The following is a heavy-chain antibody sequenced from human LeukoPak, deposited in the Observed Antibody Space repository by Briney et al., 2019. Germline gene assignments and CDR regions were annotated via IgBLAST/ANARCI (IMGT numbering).Heavy chain of an antibody. Sequence: GGSLRLSCAASGFTFSSYAMSWVRQAPGKGLEWVSVISGSDGRTYYADSVKGRFTISRDNSKNTLYLQLNSLRAEDTAIYYCAKSDPPAYDSRSIPLDYWGQGTLVTVSS. CDR3: AKSDPPAYDSRSIPLDY. CDR1: GFTFSSYA. CDR2: ISGSDGRT. V-gene: IGHV3-23*01. D-gene: IGHD3-22*01. J-gene: IGHJ4*02.